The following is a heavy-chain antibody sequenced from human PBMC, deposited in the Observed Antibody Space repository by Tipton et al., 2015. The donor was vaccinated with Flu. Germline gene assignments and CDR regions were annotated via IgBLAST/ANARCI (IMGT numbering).Heavy chain of an antibody. CDR3: ARRDYSNYVSDPKSWFDP. V-gene: IGHV4-39*07. CDR2: VSRTGST. CDR1: GDSISSGGAY. D-gene: IGHD4-11*01. Sequence: TLSLTCTVSGDSISSGGAYWSWIRQRPGKGLEWIGTVSRTGSTIYNPSLKSRVTISIDTSKNQFSLNMRSVTAADMAVYYCARRDYSNYVSDPKSWFDPWGQGTLVAVSS. J-gene: IGHJ5*02.